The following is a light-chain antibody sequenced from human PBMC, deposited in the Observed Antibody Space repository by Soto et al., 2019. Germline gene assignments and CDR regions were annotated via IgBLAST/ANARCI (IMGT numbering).Light chain of an antibody. CDR3: QHSYGTPA. Sequence: IQMTQSPSTLSASVGDRVTITCRASQGISSWLAWYQQKPGKAPKLLIYAASSLQSGVPSRFSGSRSGTDFTLTISSLQPEDFATYYCQHSYGTPAFGQGTRLEIK. CDR2: AAS. J-gene: IGKJ5*01. CDR1: QGISSW. V-gene: IGKV1-39*01.